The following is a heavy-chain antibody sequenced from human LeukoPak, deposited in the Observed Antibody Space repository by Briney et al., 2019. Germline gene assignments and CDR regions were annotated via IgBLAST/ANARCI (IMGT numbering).Heavy chain of an antibody. CDR3: ARGGGPAAKFDY. CDR2: IWYDGSDK. CDR1: GFTFSSFG. J-gene: IGHJ4*02. V-gene: IGHV3-33*01. D-gene: IGHD2-2*01. Sequence: PGGSLRLSCGASGFTFSSFGMHWLRQAPGKGLEWVAIIWYDGSDKYYSESVKGRFTISRDNSKNTLYLQMNSLRAEDTAMYYCARGGGPAAKFDYWGQGTLVTVSS.